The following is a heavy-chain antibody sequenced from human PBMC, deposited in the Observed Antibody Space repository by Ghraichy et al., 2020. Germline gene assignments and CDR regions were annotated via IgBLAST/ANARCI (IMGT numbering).Heavy chain of an antibody. V-gene: IGHV3-21*01. CDR1: GFTFSSYS. CDR3: ASIFDWLLSDFSDV. Sequence: LSLTCAASGFTFSSYSMNWVRQAPGKGLEWVSSISSSSSYIYYADSVKGRFTISRDNAKNSLYLQMNSLRAEDTAVYYCASIFDWLLSDFSDVWGQGTTVTVSS. J-gene: IGHJ6*02. D-gene: IGHD3-9*01. CDR2: ISSSSSYI.